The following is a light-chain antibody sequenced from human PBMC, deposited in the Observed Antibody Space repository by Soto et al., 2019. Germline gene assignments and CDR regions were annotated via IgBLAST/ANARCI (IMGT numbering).Light chain of an antibody. CDR2: EVS. V-gene: IGLV2-8*01. CDR1: SSDVGGYNY. J-gene: IGLJ1*01. CDR3: LSYADTAYV. Sequence: QSVLTQPPSASGSPGQSVTISCAVTSSDVGGYNYVSWYQQYSGKVPKLMIYEVSERPSGVPDRFSGSKSGNTAFLTVSGLQAEDEADYYCLSYADTAYVFGTGTKVTVL.